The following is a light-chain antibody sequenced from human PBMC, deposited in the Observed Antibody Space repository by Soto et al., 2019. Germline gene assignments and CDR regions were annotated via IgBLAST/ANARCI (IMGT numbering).Light chain of an antibody. Sequence: QPVLTQPASVSGSPGQSITISCTGTSSDVGSYNLVSWYQQHPGKAPKLMIYEGSKRPSGVSNRFSGSKSGNTASLTISGLQAEDEADYYCCSYAGSSNAVFGGGTQLTVL. CDR1: SSDVGSYNL. CDR3: CSYAGSSNAV. V-gene: IGLV2-23*01. CDR2: EGS. J-gene: IGLJ7*01.